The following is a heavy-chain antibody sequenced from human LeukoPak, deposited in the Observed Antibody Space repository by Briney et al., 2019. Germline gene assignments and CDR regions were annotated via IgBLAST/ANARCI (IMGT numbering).Heavy chain of an antibody. Sequence: GGSLRLSCAASGFTFSSYWMSWVRQVPGKGLEWVANIKQDGSEIYYVDSVKGRFTISRDNAKNSLYLQMNSLRVEDTAVYYCARDKIVGATTLDYWGQGTLVTVSS. CDR2: IKQDGSEI. CDR1: GFTFSSYW. D-gene: IGHD1-26*01. J-gene: IGHJ4*02. CDR3: ARDKIVGATTLDY. V-gene: IGHV3-7*01.